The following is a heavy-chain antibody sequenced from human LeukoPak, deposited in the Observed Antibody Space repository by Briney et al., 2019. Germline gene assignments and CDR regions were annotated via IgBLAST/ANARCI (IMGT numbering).Heavy chain of an antibody. CDR1: ENTFTRYY. J-gene: IGHJ4*02. V-gene: IGHV1-46*01. CDR2: INPSGGSP. CDR3: ASETPIVAGPPYFDY. D-gene: IGHD6-19*01. Sequence: GASVKVSCKASENTFTRYYIHWVRQAPGQGLEWMGIINPSGGSPTYAQKFQGRVTMTKDTSTTTVYMEMSSLRSEDTAMYYCASETPIVAGPPYFDYWGQGTLVTVSS.